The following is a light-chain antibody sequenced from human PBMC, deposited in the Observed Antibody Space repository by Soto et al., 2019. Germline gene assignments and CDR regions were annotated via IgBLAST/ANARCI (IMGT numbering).Light chain of an antibody. CDR2: GAS. Sequence: ELVLPQSPGTLSLSPGDRAPLSSRGSQSVSNDYLAWFQQKPGQAPRLLIYGASSRATGIPDRFSGSGSGTDFTLTISRLEPEDFAVYYCQQYGSSPWTFGHGTKVDIK. J-gene: IGKJ1*01. CDR3: QQYGSSPWT. CDR1: QSVSNDY. V-gene: IGKV3-20*01.